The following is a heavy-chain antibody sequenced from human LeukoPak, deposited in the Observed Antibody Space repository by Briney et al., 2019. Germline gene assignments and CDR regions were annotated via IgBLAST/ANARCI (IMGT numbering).Heavy chain of an antibody. D-gene: IGHD5-24*01. CDR2: INHSGST. Sequence: GSLRLSCAASGFTFSSYAMSWVRQPPGKGLEWIGEINHSGSTNYNPSLKSRVTISVDTSKNQFSLKLSSVTAADTAVYYCARDGYNYTVDYWGQGTLVTVSS. J-gene: IGHJ4*02. CDR1: GFTFSSYA. V-gene: IGHV4-34*01. CDR3: ARDGYNYTVDY.